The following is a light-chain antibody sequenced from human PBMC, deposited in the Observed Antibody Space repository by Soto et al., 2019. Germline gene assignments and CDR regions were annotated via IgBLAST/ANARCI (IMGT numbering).Light chain of an antibody. Sequence: EIVLTQSPGTLSLSPGDGATLSCRASQSISSNYLAWYQQKPGQAPRLLIYGASTRAPDIPARFSGSGGGTDFILTISSREPEDVAVYYCQHYGSLYRTFGQGTKVDIK. CDR3: QHYGSLYRT. J-gene: IGKJ1*01. V-gene: IGKV3-20*01. CDR1: QSISSNY. CDR2: GAS.